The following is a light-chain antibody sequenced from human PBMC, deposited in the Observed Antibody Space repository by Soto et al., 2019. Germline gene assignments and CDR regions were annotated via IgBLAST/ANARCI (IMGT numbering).Light chain of an antibody. Sequence: DIQMTQSPSSLSASVGDRVTITCRASQSISSYLTWYQQKPGKAPKLLMYAASSLQSGVPSRFSGSGSGTDFTLTISSLQHEDFATYYCQQSYSTPRTFGQGTKVEIK. CDR3: QQSYSTPRT. CDR2: AAS. CDR1: QSISSY. J-gene: IGKJ1*01. V-gene: IGKV1-39*01.